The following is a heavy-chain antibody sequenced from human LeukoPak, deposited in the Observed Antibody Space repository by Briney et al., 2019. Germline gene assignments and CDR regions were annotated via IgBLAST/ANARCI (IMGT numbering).Heavy chain of an antibody. V-gene: IGHV3-30*04. Sequence: GGSLRLSCAASGFTFRNYAMHWVRQAPGKGLEWVAVISYDGSNKYYADSVKGRFTISRDNSKNTLYLQMNSLRAEDTAVYYCAKDDSSGYTYYYYGMDVWGQGTTVTVSS. CDR3: AKDDSSGYTYYYYGMDV. CDR1: GFTFRNYA. CDR2: ISYDGSNK. D-gene: IGHD3-22*01. J-gene: IGHJ6*02.